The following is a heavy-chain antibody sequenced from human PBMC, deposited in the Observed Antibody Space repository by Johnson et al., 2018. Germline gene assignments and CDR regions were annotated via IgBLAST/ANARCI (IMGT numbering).Heavy chain of an antibody. CDR2: IIPIFGTA. Sequence: QVQLVESGAEVKKPGSSVKVSCKASGGTFTSYAFSWVRQAPGQGLEWVGGIIPIFGTADYAQMFQGRVTITADESTSTAYMELSSLRSEGTAVDFCARAAELGPRDAFDIWGQGTMVTVSS. V-gene: IGHV1-69*01. CDR3: ARAAELGPRDAFDI. D-gene: IGHD3-10*01. CDR1: GGTFTSYA. J-gene: IGHJ3*02.